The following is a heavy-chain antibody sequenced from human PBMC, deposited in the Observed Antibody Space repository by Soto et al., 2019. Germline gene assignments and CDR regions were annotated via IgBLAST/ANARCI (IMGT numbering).Heavy chain of an antibody. Sequence: SETLSLTWTVVGGSISSISYYWGWIRQPPGKGLEWIGSIYYSGSTYYNPSLKSRFTISVDTSKNQFSLKLSSVTAADTAVYYCSRQRIVVVPAAIPNNWFDPWRQGTLVTVSS. V-gene: IGHV4-39*01. D-gene: IGHD2-2*01. J-gene: IGHJ5*02. CDR1: GGSISSISYY. CDR2: IYYSGST. CDR3: SRQRIVVVPAAIPNNWFDP.